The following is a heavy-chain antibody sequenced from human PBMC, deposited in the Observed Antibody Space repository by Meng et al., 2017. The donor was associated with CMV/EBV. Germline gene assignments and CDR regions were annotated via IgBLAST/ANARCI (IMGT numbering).Heavy chain of an antibody. CDR2: IYYSGST. V-gene: IGHV4-39*01. Sequence: LTWPVSGGSISSSSYYWGWIRQPPGKGLEWIGSIYYSGSTYYNPSLKSRVTISVDTSKNQFSLKLSSVTAADTAVYYCARQVSWFDPWGQGTLVTVSS. J-gene: IGHJ5*02. CDR1: GGSISSSSYY. CDR3: ARQVSWFDP.